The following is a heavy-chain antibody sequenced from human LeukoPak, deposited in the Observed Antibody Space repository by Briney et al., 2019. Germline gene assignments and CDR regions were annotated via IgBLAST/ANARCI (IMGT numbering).Heavy chain of an antibody. Sequence: GGSLRLSCAVSGFTFSSYAMSWVRQAPGKGLEWVSSISGSGGSTYYADSVKGRFTISRDNSKNTLYLQMKSLRAEDTAVYYCAKDIRKITGEDYWGQGTLVTVSS. J-gene: IGHJ4*02. CDR3: AKDIRKITGEDY. CDR1: GFTFSSYA. D-gene: IGHD7-27*01. CDR2: ISGSGGST. V-gene: IGHV3-23*01.